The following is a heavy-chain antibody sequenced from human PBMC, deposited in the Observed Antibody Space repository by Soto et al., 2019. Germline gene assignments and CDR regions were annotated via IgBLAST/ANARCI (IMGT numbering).Heavy chain of an antibody. V-gene: IGHV3-53*01. CDR1: GFTVSSKD. J-gene: IGHJ4*02. Sequence: PGGSLRLSCAASGFTVSSKDMSWVRQAPGKGLEWVSLIYSSGSTHYADSVKGRFTISRDNSKNTVHLQMNTLRAEDTAVYYCARRPLNSNGAYWGQGTLVTVSS. D-gene: IGHD3-22*01. CDR2: IYSSGST. CDR3: ARRPLNSNGAY.